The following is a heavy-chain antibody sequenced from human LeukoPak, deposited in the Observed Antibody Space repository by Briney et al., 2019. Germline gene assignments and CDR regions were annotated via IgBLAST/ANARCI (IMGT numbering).Heavy chain of an antibody. CDR3: ARDRAIVVVTPDAFDI. V-gene: IGHV1-18*01. J-gene: IGHJ3*02. CDR2: ISAYNGNT. CDR1: GYTFTSYG. D-gene: IGHD3-22*01. Sequence: ASVKVSCKASGYTFTSYGISWVRQAPGQGLEWMGWISAYNGNTNYAQKLQGRVTLTTDTSTSTAYMELRSLRSDDTAVYYCARDRAIVVVTPDAFDIWGQGTMVTVSS.